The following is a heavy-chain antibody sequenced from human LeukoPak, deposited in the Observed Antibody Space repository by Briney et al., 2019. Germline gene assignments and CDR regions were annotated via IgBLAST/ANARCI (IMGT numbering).Heavy chain of an antibody. D-gene: IGHD2-8*01. J-gene: IGHJ3*02. Sequence: GASVKVSCKASGYTFTGYYMHWVRQAPGQGLEWMGWINPNSGGTNYAQKFQGRVTMTRDTSISTAYMELSRLKSDDTAVYYCARVKLAAEKMVGITSPFDIWGQGTMVSVSA. V-gene: IGHV1-2*02. CDR3: ARVKLAAEKMVGITSPFDI. CDR1: GYTFTGYY. CDR2: INPNSGGT.